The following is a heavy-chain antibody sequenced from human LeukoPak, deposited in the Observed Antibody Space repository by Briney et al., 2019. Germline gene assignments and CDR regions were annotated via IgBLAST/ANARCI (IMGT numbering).Heavy chain of an antibody. CDR1: GGSISSYY. CDR2: IYYSGST. J-gene: IGHJ4*02. V-gene: IGHV4-59*01. CDR3: ARETTYYYDSSGHGLDY. Sequence: PSETLSLTCTVSGGSISSYYWSWIRQPPGKGLEWIGYIYYSGSTNYNPSLKSRVTISVDTSKNQFSLKLSSVTAADTAVYYCARETTYYYDSSGHGLDYWGQGTLVTVSS. D-gene: IGHD3-22*01.